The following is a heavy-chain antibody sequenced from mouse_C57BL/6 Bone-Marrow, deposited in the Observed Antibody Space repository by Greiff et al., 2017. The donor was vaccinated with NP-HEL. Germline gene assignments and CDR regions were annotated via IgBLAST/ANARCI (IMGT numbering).Heavy chain of an antibody. CDR2: SRNKANDYTT. D-gene: IGHD1-1*01. J-gene: IGHJ1*03. CDR3: ARDAYGSNQGYFDV. V-gene: IGHV7-1*01. Sequence: EVMLVESGGGLVQSGRSLRLSCATSGFTFSDFYMEWVRQAPGKGLEWIAASRNKANDYTTEYSASVKGRFIVSRDTSQSILYLQMNALRAEDTAIYYCARDAYGSNQGYFDVWGTGTTVTVSS. CDR1: GFTFSDFY.